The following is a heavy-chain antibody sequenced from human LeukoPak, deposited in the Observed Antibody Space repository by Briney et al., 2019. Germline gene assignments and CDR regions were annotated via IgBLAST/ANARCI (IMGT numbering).Heavy chain of an antibody. Sequence: KPSETLSLTCAVYGGSFSGYYWSWIRQPPGKGLEWIGGINHSGSTNYNPSLKSRVTISVDTSKNQFSLKLSSVTAADTAVYCCAREYTMVRGVIITGWFDPWGQGALVTVSS. CDR3: AREYTMVRGVIITGWFDP. D-gene: IGHD3-10*01. V-gene: IGHV4-34*01. J-gene: IGHJ5*02. CDR1: GGSFSGYY. CDR2: INHSGST.